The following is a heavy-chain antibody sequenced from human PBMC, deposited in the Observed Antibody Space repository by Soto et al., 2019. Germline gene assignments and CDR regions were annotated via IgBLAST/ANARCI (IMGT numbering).Heavy chain of an antibody. D-gene: IGHD3-22*01. Sequence: SETLSLTCAVSGGSISSSNWWSWVRQPPGKGLEWIGEIYHSGSTNYNPSLKSRVTISVDKSKNQFSLKLSSVTAADTAVYYCAKRAYYYDSSGYYYLDYWGQGTLVTVSS. J-gene: IGHJ4*02. CDR1: GGSISSSNW. V-gene: IGHV4-4*02. CDR3: AKRAYYYDSSGYYYLDY. CDR2: IYHSGST.